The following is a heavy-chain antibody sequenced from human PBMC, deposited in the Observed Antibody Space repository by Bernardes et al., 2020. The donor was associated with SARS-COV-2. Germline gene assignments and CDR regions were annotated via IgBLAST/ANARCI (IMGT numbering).Heavy chain of an antibody. J-gene: IGHJ5*02. D-gene: IGHD2-21*02. V-gene: IGHV3-33*01. CDR3: ARDHYCGGDCYSIDP. CDR2: IWYDGSNK. Sequence: GGSLRLSCAASGFTFSSYGMHWVRQAPGKGLEWVAVIWYDGSNKYYADSVKGRFTISRDNSKNTLYLQMNSLRAEDTAVYYCARDHYCGGDCYSIDPGGQGALVTVSS. CDR1: GFTFSSYG.